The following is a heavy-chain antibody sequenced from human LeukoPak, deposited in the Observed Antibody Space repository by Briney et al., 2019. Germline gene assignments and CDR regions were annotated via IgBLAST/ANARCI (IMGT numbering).Heavy chain of an antibody. J-gene: IGHJ4*02. D-gene: IGHD3-10*01. CDR2: IYYGGST. CDR1: GGSITSGDYY. Sequence: PSQTLSLTCTVSGGSITSGDYYWSWIRQPPGKGLEWIGYIYYGGSTSLTPSLKSRVTISVDTSKNQFSLKLSSVTAADTAVYYCARVXYGSESLSYFDYWGQGTLVTVSS. CDR3: ARVXYGSESLSYFDY. V-gene: IGHV4-30-4*01.